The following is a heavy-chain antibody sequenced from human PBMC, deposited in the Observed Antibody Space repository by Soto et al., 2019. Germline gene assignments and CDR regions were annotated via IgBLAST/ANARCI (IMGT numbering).Heavy chain of an antibody. CDR2: IIPILGIA. D-gene: IGHD5-18*01. CDR1: GGTFSSYT. J-gene: IGHJ6*03. CDR3: ARASAAMAPMDV. V-gene: IGHV1-69*02. Sequence: ASVKVSCKASGGTFSSYTISWVRQAPGQGLEWMGRIIPILGIANYAQKFQGRVTITADKSTSTAYMELSSLRSEDTAVYYCARASAAMAPMDVWGKGTTVTVSS.